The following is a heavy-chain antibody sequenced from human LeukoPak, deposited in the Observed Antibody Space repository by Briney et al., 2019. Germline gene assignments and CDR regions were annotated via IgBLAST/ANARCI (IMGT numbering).Heavy chain of an antibody. Sequence: GGSLRLSCAASGFTFSSYGMHWVRQAPGKGLEWVAVIWYDGSNKYYADSVKGRFTISRDNSKNTLYLQMNSLRAEDTAVYYCARFNLGHCSGGSCYYYYFDYWGQGTLVTVSS. J-gene: IGHJ4*02. D-gene: IGHD2-15*01. CDR3: ARFNLGHCSGGSCYYYYFDY. V-gene: IGHV3-33*01. CDR1: GFTFSSYG. CDR2: IWYDGSNK.